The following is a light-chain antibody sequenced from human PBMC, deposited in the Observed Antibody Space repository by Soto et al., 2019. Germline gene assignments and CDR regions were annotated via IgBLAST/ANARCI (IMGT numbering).Light chain of an antibody. V-gene: IGLV2-14*01. CDR2: EVS. J-gene: IGLJ1*01. CDR3: CSYAGDKTYV. Sequence: QSALTQPASVSGSPGQSITISCTGTSSDVGAYTSVSWYQQHPGKAPKLIIYEVSNRPPGVSTRFSGSKSASTASLTVSGLQAEDEADYYCCSYAGDKTYVFGSGTKVTV. CDR1: SSDVGAYTS.